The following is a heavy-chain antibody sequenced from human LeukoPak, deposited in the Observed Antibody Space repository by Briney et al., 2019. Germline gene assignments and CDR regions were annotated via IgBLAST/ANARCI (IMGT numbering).Heavy chain of an antibody. CDR1: GGSTGSGSYF. Sequence: SETLSLTCTVSGGSTGSGSYFWGWIRQPPGKGLEWVGSMFYSGATYYNPSLKSRVTISVDTSKTQFSLQLSSVTAADTAAYYCARHGHRNEYNSPGVDYWGQGTLVTVSS. J-gene: IGHJ4*02. CDR3: ARHGHRNEYNSPGVDY. CDR2: MFYSGAT. V-gene: IGHV4-39*01. D-gene: IGHD6-6*01.